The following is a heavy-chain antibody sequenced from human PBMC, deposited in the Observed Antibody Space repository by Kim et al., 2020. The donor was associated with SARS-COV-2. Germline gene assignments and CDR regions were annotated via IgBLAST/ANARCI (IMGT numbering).Heavy chain of an antibody. CDR2: ISAYNGNT. CDR1: GYTFTSYG. V-gene: IGHV1-18*01. CDR3: AREAGNGPYYDILTGYYTENWFDP. J-gene: IGHJ5*02. D-gene: IGHD3-9*01. Sequence: ASVKVSCKASGYTFTSYGISWVRQAPGQGLEWMGWISAYNGNTNYAQKLQGRVTMTTDTSTSTAYMELRSLRSDDTAVYYCAREAGNGPYYDILTGYYTENWFDPWRQGTLVTVSS.